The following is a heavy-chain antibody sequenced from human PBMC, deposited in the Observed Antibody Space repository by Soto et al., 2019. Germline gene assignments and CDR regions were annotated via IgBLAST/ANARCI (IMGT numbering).Heavy chain of an antibody. J-gene: IGHJ4*02. Sequence: TLSLTCTVSGGSISPYYWSWIRQAPGKGLEWIGYIYYAGSTSYNPSLKGRITISLDTSKSQFSLKLSSVTAADTAVYYCARAGHFFVWGSYRPTVFDYWGQGSLVTVSS. CDR1: GGSISPYY. CDR3: ARAGHFFVWGSYRPTVFDY. D-gene: IGHD3-16*02. V-gene: IGHV4-59*12. CDR2: IYYAGST.